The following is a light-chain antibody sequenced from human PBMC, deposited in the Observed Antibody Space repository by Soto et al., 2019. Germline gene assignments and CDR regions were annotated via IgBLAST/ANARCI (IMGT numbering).Light chain of an antibody. Sequence: EIVLTQSPATLSLSPGERATLSCRASQSVSSYLAWYQQKPGQDPRLLIYDASNRATGIPARFSGSGSRTDFTLAISSLEPEDFAVYYCQQRSISLTFGGGTKVAIK. V-gene: IGKV3-11*01. CDR3: QQRSISLT. CDR2: DAS. CDR1: QSVSSY. J-gene: IGKJ4*01.